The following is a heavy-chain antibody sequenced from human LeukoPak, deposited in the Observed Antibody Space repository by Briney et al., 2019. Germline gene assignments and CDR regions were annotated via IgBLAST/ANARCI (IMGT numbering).Heavy chain of an antibody. J-gene: IGHJ3*02. CDR2: ISSSSSTI. CDR1: GFTFSSYS. CDR3: ARSDNSGSYSGAFDI. Sequence: GGSLRLSCAASGFTFSSYSMNWVRQAPGKGLEWVSYISSSSSTIYYADSVKGRFTISRDNAKNSLYLQMNSLRAEDKSVYYCARSDNSGSYSGAFDIWGQGTMVTVSS. D-gene: IGHD1-26*01. V-gene: IGHV3-48*01.